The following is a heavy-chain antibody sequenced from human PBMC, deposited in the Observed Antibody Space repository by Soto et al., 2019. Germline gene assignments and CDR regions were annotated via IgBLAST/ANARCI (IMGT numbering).Heavy chain of an antibody. Sequence: SETLSLTCTASGGSVSSSSYYWGWVRQPPGKGLEWIGYVYYSGNTNYNPSLKSRVTISVDTSKNQFSLKLSSVTAADTAVYYCARHGGNYCRSTSCYRWFDPWGQGTLVTVSS. CDR2: VYYSGNT. V-gene: IGHV4-39*01. CDR3: ARHGGNYCRSTSCYRWFDP. J-gene: IGHJ5*02. CDR1: GGSVSSSSYY. D-gene: IGHD2-2*02.